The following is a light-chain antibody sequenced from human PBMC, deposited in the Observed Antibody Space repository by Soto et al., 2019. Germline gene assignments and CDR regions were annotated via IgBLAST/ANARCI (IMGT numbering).Light chain of an antibody. CDR2: DVS. Sequence: EIVLTQSPATLSLSPGEIATLSFSASQSVNNFLAWYQQRPGQAPRLLMYDVSNRATGIPARFSGSGSGTDFTLTISSLEPEDFAVYYCQQRSNWPITFGQGTRLEIK. CDR1: QSVNNF. V-gene: IGKV3-11*01. CDR3: QQRSNWPIT. J-gene: IGKJ5*01.